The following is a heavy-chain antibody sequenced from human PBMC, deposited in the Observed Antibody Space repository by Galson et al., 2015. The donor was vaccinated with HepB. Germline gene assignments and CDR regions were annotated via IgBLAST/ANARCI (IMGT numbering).Heavy chain of an antibody. V-gene: IGHV3-33*05. Sequence: SLRLSCAASGFTFSSYGMHWVRQAPGKGLEWVAVTSHDGSHEYYTDSVKGRFTISRDNSKNMVYLQMNSLRSDDTAVYSCAKIGAVGSASLPYYFDYWGQGSLVTVSS. CDR1: GFTFSSYG. CDR3: AKIGAVGSASLPYYFDY. D-gene: IGHD3-16*01. CDR2: TSHDGSHE. J-gene: IGHJ4*02.